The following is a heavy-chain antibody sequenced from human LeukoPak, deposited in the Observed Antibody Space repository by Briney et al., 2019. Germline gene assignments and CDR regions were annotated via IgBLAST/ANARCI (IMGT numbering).Heavy chain of an antibody. CDR3: ASSPLTGARYYMDV. V-gene: IGHV1-69*05. Sequence: SVKVSCKASGGTFSSYAISWVRQAPGQGLEWMGRIIPIFGTANYAQKFQGRVTITTDESTSTAYMELSSLRSEDTAVYYCASSPLTGARYYMDVWGKGTTVTVSS. CDR2: IIPIFGTA. CDR1: GGTFSSYA. J-gene: IGHJ6*03. D-gene: IGHD1-26*01.